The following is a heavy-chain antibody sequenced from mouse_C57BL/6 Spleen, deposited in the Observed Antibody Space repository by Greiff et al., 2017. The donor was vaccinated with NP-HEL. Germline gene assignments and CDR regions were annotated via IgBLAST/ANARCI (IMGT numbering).Heavy chain of an antibody. Sequence: VQLQQSGPELVKPGASVKMSCKASGYTFTDYNMHWVKQSHGKSLEWIGYINPNNGGTSYNQKFKGKATLTVNKSSSTAYMELRSLTSEDSAVYYCASPYVSSFSYWYCDVWGTGTTVTVSS. D-gene: IGHD1-1*01. V-gene: IGHV1-22*01. J-gene: IGHJ1*03. CDR3: ASPYVSSFSYWYCDV. CDR1: GYTFTDYN. CDR2: INPNNGGT.